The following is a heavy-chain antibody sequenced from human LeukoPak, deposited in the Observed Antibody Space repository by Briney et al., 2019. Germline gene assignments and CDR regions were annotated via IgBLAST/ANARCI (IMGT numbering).Heavy chain of an antibody. D-gene: IGHD5-18*01. V-gene: IGHV1-69*05. CDR2: IIPIFGTA. Sequence: GSSVKVSCKASGGTFSSYAISWVRQAPGQGLEWMGGIIPIFGTANYAQKFQGRVTITTDESTSTAYMELSSLRSEDTAVYYCARVEGGYSYGYVGYYYMDVWGKGTTVTVSS. J-gene: IGHJ6*03. CDR1: GGTFSSYA. CDR3: ARVEGGYSYGYVGYYYMDV.